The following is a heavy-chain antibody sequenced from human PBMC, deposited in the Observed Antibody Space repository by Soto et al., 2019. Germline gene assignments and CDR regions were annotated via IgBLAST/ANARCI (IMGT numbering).Heavy chain of an antibody. CDR2: ISGSGGSI. CDR1: GFTVSSNY. CDR3: VKGYWKGDV. Sequence: PGGSLRLSCAASGFTVSSNYMNWVRQAPGNGLEWVSAISGSGGSIHYADSVKGRFTISRDNSKNTLYLQMNSLRDEDTAVYHCVKGYWKGDVWGQGTTVTVSS. J-gene: IGHJ6*02. V-gene: IGHV3-23*01. D-gene: IGHD1-1*01.